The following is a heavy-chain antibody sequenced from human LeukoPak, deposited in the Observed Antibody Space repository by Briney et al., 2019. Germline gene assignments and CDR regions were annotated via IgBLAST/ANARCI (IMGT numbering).Heavy chain of an antibody. D-gene: IGHD3-16*01. V-gene: IGHV3-53*01. CDR3: VRQFWA. CDR1: GLRGSSGY. Sequence: GWALRLSCADSGLRGSSGYMNRVRQAPGKGLEWVSVVYLGGGTDYADSVKGRFTISRDIPKNTLYLQMNGLRVDDTAVYYCVRQFWAWGQGTLVTVSA. CDR2: VYLGGGT. J-gene: IGHJ5*02.